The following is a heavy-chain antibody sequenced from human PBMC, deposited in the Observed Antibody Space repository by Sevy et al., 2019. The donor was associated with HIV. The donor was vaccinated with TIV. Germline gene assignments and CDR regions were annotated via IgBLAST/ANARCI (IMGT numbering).Heavy chain of an antibody. V-gene: IGHV4-61*09. Sequence: SETLSLTCTVSGGSISSGLYYWNWIWQPAGKGLEWIGHIYSSRNTDYNPSLKSRVTMSVDTSKNQFSLRLTSVTAADTALYFCARARRRDGYNYFDYWGQGTLVTVSS. CDR2: IYSSRNT. CDR3: ARARRRDGYNYFDY. D-gene: IGHD5-12*01. J-gene: IGHJ4*02. CDR1: GGSISSGLYY.